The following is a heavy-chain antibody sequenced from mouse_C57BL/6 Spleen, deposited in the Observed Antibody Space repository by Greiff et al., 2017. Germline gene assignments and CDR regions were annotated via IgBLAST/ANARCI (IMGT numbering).Heavy chain of an antibody. CDR2: IHPNSGST. D-gene: IGHD3-3*01. Sequence: QVQLQQPGAELVKPGASVKLSCKASGYTFTSYWMHWVKQRPGQGLEWIGMIHPNSGSTNYNEKFKSKATLTVDKSSSTAYMQLSSLTSEDSAVYYCAREREGRWFAYWGQGTLVTVSA. CDR3: AREREGRWFAY. CDR1: GYTFTSYW. V-gene: IGHV1-64*01. J-gene: IGHJ3*01.